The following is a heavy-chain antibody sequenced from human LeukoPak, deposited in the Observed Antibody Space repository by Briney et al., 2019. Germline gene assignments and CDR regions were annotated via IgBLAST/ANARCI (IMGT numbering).Heavy chain of an antibody. CDR2: INTNTGNP. Sequence: ASVKVSCKASGYTFTTYAMNWVRQAPGQGLEWMGWINTNTGNPTYAQGFTGRFVFSLDTSVSTAYLQISSLKAEDTAVYYCARTDSYDYIGYYPFDYWGQGTLVTVSS. V-gene: IGHV7-4-1*02. J-gene: IGHJ4*02. D-gene: IGHD3-22*01. CDR1: GYTFTTYA. CDR3: ARTDSYDYIGYYPFDY.